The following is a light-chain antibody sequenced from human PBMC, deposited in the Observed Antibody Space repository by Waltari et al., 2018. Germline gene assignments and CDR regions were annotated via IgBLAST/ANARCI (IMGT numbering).Light chain of an antibody. Sequence: QLVVTQSPSASAPLGASVKLTCTLSSGHSSNIVAWLQQRPEKGPLYLMKVNSDGSHIKGDDIPDRFSGSSSGAERYLTISSLQPDDEADYYCQTGGHGTWVFGGGTTLTIL. CDR1: SGHSSNI. CDR3: QTGGHGTWV. CDR2: VNSDGSH. V-gene: IGLV4-69*01. J-gene: IGLJ3*02.